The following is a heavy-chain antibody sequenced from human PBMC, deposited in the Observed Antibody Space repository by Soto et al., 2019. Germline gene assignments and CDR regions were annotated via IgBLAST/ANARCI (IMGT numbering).Heavy chain of an antibody. Sequence: SVKVSCKASGGTFSSYAISWVRQAPGQGLEWMGGIIPIFGTANYAQKFQGRVTITADESTSTAYMELSSLRSEDTAVYYCARGATYYYDSSGYYGGDYYYGMDVWG. CDR2: IIPIFGTA. CDR3: ARGATYYYDSSGYYGGDYYYGMDV. D-gene: IGHD3-22*01. V-gene: IGHV1-69*13. CDR1: GGTFSSYA. J-gene: IGHJ6*02.